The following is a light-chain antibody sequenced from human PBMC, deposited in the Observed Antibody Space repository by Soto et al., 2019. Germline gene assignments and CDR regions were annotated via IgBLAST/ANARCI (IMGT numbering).Light chain of an antibody. J-gene: IGKJ1*01. CDR2: GAS. CDR3: QQYNNWPPDRT. V-gene: IGKV3-15*01. CDR1: QSVSSN. Sequence: EIVMTQSPATLSVSPGERATLSCRASQSVSSNLAWYQQKPGQAPRLLIYGASTRATGIPARFSGSGSGTEFTLTISSLQSEDFAIYFCQQYNNWPPDRTFGQGTKWRSN.